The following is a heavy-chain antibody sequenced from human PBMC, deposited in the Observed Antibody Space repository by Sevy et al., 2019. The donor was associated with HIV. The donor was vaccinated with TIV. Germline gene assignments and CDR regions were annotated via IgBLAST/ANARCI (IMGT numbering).Heavy chain of an antibody. J-gene: IGHJ6*02. CDR1: GFTFSSYA. Sequence: GGSLRLSCAASGFTFSSYAMHWVRQAPGKGLEWVAVISYDGSNKYYANSVKGRFTISRDDSKNTLDLQMNSLRAEDTAVYYGARDKFCGYRTGHNYDYYYYGMDVWGQGTTVTVSS. V-gene: IGHV3-30*04. D-gene: IGHD5-18*01. CDR3: ARDKFCGYRTGHNYDYYYYGMDV. CDR2: ISYDGSNK.